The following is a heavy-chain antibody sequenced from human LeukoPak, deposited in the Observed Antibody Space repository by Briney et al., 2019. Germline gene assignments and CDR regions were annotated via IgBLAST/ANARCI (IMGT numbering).Heavy chain of an antibody. Sequence: PGGSLRLSCAASGFTFSSYGMHWVRQAPGKGLEWVAVIPYDGSNKYYADSVKGRFTISRDNSKNTLYLQMNSLRAEDTAVYYCAKPGGYCSSTSCFYGMDVWGQGTTVTVSS. J-gene: IGHJ6*02. CDR2: IPYDGSNK. CDR1: GFTFSSYG. V-gene: IGHV3-30*18. CDR3: AKPGGYCSSTSCFYGMDV. D-gene: IGHD2-2*01.